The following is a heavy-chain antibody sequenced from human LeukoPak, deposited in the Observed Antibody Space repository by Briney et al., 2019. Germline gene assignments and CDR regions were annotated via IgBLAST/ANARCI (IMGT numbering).Heavy chain of an antibody. CDR3: ARLPGKNFYYYGMDV. J-gene: IGHJ6*02. D-gene: IGHD2-2*01. CDR1: GGTFSSYA. V-gene: IGHV1-69*13. CDR2: IIPIFGTA. Sequence: SVKVSCKASGGTFSSYAISWVRQAPGQGLEWMGGIIPIFGTANYAQKFQGRVTITADESTSTAYMELSSLRSEDTALYYCARLPGKNFYYYGMDVWGQGTTVTVSS.